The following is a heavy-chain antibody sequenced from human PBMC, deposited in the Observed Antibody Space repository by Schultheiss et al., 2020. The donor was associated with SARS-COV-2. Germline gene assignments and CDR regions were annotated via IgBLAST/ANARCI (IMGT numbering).Heavy chain of an antibody. Sequence: SETLSLTCAVYGGSFSGYYWSWIRQPPGKGLEWIGEINHSGSTNYNPSLKSRVTISVDTSKIQFSLKLSSVTAADTAMYYCARGSIRFLEWLAFDYWGQGTLVTVSS. V-gene: IGHV4-34*01. CDR3: ARGSIRFLEWLAFDY. D-gene: IGHD3-3*01. CDR2: INHSGST. J-gene: IGHJ4*02. CDR1: GGSFSGYY.